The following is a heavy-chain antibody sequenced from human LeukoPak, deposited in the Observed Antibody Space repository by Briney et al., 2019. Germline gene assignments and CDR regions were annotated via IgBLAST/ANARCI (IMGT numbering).Heavy chain of an antibody. CDR2: IYSGGST. J-gene: IGHJ4*02. CDR3: ARVQGRPSMGHDDY. Sequence: GGSLRLSCAASGFTVSSNYMSCVRQAPGKGLEWVSVIYSGGSTYYADSVKGRFTISRDNSKNTLYLQMNSLRAEDTAVYYCARVQGRPSMGHDDYWGQGTLVTVSS. V-gene: IGHV3-53*01. D-gene: IGHD6-6*01. CDR1: GFTVSSNY.